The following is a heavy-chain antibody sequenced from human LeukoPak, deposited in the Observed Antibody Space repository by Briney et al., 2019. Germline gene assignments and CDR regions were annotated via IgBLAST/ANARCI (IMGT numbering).Heavy chain of an antibody. Sequence: GGSVRLLRGASGFPYRSYAMRWVRQAPGRGREWVSAISGNGGSAYYADSVKGRFTISRDNTKNTLYLQMNSLRAEDTAVYYCAKYLYASGSPAYYFDYWGQGTLVTVSS. CDR1: GFPYRSYA. CDR3: AKYLYASGSPAYYFDY. V-gene: IGHV3-23*01. CDR2: ISGNGGSA. J-gene: IGHJ4*02. D-gene: IGHD3-10*01.